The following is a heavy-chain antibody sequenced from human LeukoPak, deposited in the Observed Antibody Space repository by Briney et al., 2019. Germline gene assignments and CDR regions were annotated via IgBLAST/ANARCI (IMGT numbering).Heavy chain of an antibody. CDR1: GYTFTGCY. CDR2: INHNSGGT. J-gene: IGHJ4*02. Sequence: ASVKVSCKASGYTFTGCYMHWVRQAPGQGLEWMGWINHNSGGTNYAQKFQGRVTMTRDTSISTAYMELSRLRSDDTAVYYCARDLGIAVALPGGYWGQGTLVTVSS. V-gene: IGHV1-2*02. D-gene: IGHD6-19*01. CDR3: ARDLGIAVALPGGY.